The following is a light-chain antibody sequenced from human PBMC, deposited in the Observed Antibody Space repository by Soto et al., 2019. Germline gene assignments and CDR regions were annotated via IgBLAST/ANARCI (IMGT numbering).Light chain of an antibody. CDR3: QQYGSSPPYT. J-gene: IGKJ2*01. CDR1: RSVSSRY. Sequence: EIVLTQSPGTLSLSPGERATLSCRASRSVSSRYLAWYQQKPGQAPSLLIYGASSRATGIPDRFSGRGSGTDFTLTISSLEPEDFAVYYCQQYGSSPPYTFGQGTKLEIK. V-gene: IGKV3-20*01. CDR2: GAS.